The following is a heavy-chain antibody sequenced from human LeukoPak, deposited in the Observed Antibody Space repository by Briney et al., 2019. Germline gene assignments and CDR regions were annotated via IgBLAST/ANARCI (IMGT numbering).Heavy chain of an antibody. Sequence: PGGSLRLSCAASGFTFSTYGMNWVRQAPGKGLEWVSSISSRSYIYYADAVKGRFTISRDNARNSLYLQMNSLRDEDTALYYCVRGGGDIPFDFWGQGTLVAVSS. CDR2: ISSRSYI. CDR3: VRGGGDIPFDF. J-gene: IGHJ4*02. D-gene: IGHD2-21*02. CDR1: GFTFSTYG. V-gene: IGHV3-21*01.